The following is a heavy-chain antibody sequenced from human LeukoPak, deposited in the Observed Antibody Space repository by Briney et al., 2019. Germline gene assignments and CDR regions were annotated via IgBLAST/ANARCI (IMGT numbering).Heavy chain of an antibody. V-gene: IGHV3-30*18. Sequence: PGGSLRLSCAASGFTFSSYGMHWVRQAPGKGLEWVAVISYDGSNKYYADSVKGRFTISRDNSKNTLYLQMNSLRAEDTVVYYCAKGPRSGSLHYWAQGPLVSVSS. D-gene: IGHD3-10*01. J-gene: IGHJ4*02. CDR2: ISYDGSNK. CDR1: GFTFSSYG. CDR3: AKGPRSGSLHY.